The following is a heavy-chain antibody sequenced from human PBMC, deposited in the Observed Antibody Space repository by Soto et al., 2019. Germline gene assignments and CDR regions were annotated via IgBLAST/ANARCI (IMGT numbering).Heavy chain of an antibody. CDR3: ARDSCTNGGCNPSPHYHYGMDG. J-gene: IGHJ6*02. CDR2: IYYSGST. Sequence: SATLSLTCTFSGGTISSYYWSWSLQPPGEGLEWIGYIYYSGSTNYNPSLKSRVTISVDTSKNRFSLKLSSVTAADTAVYYCARDSCTNGGCNPSPHYHYGMDGGGQRTMVTIAS. D-gene: IGHD2-8*01. CDR1: GGTISSYY. V-gene: IGHV4-59*01.